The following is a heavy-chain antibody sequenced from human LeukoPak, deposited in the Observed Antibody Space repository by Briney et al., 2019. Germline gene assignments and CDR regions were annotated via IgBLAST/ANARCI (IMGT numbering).Heavy chain of an antibody. CDR2: MNPNSGNT. J-gene: IGHJ4*02. V-gene: IGHV1-8*01. D-gene: IGHD5-12*01. CDR3: ARGSAYDDVVFDY. CDR1: GYTFTSYD. Sequence: ASVNVSCKASGYTFTSYDINWVRQAPGQGLEWMGWMNPNSGNTGYAQKFQGRVTMTRNTSISTAYMELSSLRSEDTAVYYCARGSAYDDVVFDYWGQGTLVTVSS.